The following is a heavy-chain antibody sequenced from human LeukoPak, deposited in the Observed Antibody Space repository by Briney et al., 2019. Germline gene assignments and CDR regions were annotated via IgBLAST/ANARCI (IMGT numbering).Heavy chain of an antibody. D-gene: IGHD1-26*01. J-gene: IGHJ6*02. CDR2: INWSGGGT. CDR3: AKHLRATNTYIFFGLDV. Sequence: GGSLRLSCAATGFTFKDYGMHWVRQPPGKGLEWVSGINWSGGGTDYADSVKGRFTISRDNAKNSLYLQMTSLRPEDTALYYCAKHLRATNTYIFFGLDVWGQGTTVTVSS. V-gene: IGHV3-9*01. CDR1: GFTFKDYG.